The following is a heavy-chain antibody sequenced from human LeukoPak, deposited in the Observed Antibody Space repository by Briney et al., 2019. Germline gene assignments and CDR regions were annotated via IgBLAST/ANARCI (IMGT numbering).Heavy chain of an antibody. V-gene: IGHV4-38-2*01. Sequence: SETLSLTCGVSGYSISRGYYWAWIGQPPEKGRGGIGTIYHIGSTYYNPSLESRVTISVDTSKNAFSLNLNSVTAADTAVYYCARAGWIITSGIDYWGQGALVTVSS. CDR3: ARAGWIITSGIDY. J-gene: IGHJ4*02. CDR2: IYHIGST. CDR1: GYSISRGYY. D-gene: IGHD1-20*01.